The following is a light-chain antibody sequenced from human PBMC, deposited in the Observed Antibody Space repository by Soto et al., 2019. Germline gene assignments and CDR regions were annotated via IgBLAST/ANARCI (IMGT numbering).Light chain of an antibody. CDR3: QQSFSSSWT. J-gene: IGKJ1*01. CDR2: AAS. Sequence: DVQMTQSPSSLSASVGDRVTITCRASQSISSYLNWYQQKPGKDPKLLIYAASGLQSGVPSRFSGSGSGTDFTLTISSLQREDFAAYYCQQSFSSSWTFGQGTKVDIK. CDR1: QSISSY. V-gene: IGKV1-39*01.